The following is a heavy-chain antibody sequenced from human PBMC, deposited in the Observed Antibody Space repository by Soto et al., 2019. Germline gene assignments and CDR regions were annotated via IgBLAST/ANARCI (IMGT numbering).Heavy chain of an antibody. Sequence: PSETLSLTCSVSGGSINSVGYYWSWIRQVPGKGLEWIGYIYYTGSTYYNPSLESRVSISIDTSKNQLSLKLNSVTAADTAVYYCARAFKFYSSRYYSRAFDIWGPGIMVNVSS. J-gene: IGHJ3*02. CDR1: GGSINSVGYY. CDR3: ARAFKFYSSRYYSRAFDI. D-gene: IGHD3-22*01. V-gene: IGHV4-31*03. CDR2: IYYTGST.